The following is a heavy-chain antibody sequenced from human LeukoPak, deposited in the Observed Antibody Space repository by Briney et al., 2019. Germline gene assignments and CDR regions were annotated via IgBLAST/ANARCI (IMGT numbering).Heavy chain of an antibody. CDR1: GVSFSGYY. CDR2: INHSGST. CDR3: ARGLARYYYYYMDV. J-gene: IGHJ6*03. V-gene: IGHV4-34*01. Sequence: SETLSLTCAVYGVSFSGYYWSWIRQPPGKGLEWIGEINHSGSTNYNPSLKSRVTISVDTSKNQFSLKLSSVTAADTAVYYCARGLARYYYYYMDVWGKGTTVTVSS.